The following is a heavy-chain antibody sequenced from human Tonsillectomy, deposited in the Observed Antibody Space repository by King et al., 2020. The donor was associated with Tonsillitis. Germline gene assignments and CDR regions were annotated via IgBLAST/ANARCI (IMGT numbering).Heavy chain of an antibody. CDR1: GFTFSSYW. CDR3: ARGDYYYDSSGYFGFVY. J-gene: IGHJ4*02. D-gene: IGHD3-22*01. V-gene: IGHV3-7*04. CDR2: KKQDGSEK. Sequence: EVQLVESGGGLVQPGGSLRLSCAASGFTFSSYWMSWVRQAPGKGLEWVANKKQDGSEKYYVDSVKGRFTISRDNAKNSLYLQMNSLRAEDTAVYYCARGDYYYDSSGYFGFVYWGQGTLVTVSS.